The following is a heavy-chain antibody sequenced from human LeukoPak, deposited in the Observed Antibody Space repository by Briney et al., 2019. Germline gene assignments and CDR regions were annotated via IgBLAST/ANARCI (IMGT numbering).Heavy chain of an antibody. CDR1: GYTFTSYG. CDR3: ARDRVDFWSGYPFDY. D-gene: IGHD3-3*01. Sequence: ASVKVSCKASGYTFTSYGISWVRQAPGQGLEWMGWISAYNDNTNYAQKVQGRVTMTTDTSTSTAYMELRSLRSDDTAIYYCARDRVDFWSGYPFDYWGQGTLVTVSS. J-gene: IGHJ4*02. CDR2: ISAYNDNT. V-gene: IGHV1-18*01.